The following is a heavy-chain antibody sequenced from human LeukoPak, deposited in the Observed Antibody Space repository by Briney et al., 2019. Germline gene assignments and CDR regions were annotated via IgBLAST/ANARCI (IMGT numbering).Heavy chain of an antibody. Sequence: GGSLRLSCAASGFTFDDYGMSWVRQAPGKGLEWVANIKQDGSEKYYVDSVKGRFTISRDNAKNSLYLQMNSLRAEDTAVYYCARECSSTSCYGIFDYWGQGTLVTVSS. CDR3: ARECSSTSCYGIFDY. D-gene: IGHD2-2*01. CDR2: IKQDGSEK. CDR1: GFTFDDYG. J-gene: IGHJ4*02. V-gene: IGHV3-7*01.